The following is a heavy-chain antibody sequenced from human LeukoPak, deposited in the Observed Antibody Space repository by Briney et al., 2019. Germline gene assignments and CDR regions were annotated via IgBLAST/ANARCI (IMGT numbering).Heavy chain of an antibody. CDR1: GGTFSSYA. J-gene: IGHJ4*02. CDR2: IIPIFGTA. V-gene: IGHV1-69*05. Sequence: GASVKVSCKASGGTFSSYAISWVRQAPGQGLEWMGRIIPIFGTANYAQKFQSRVTITTDESTSTAYMELSSLRSEDTAVYYCAREDYYDSSGYCEIWGQGTLVTVSS. D-gene: IGHD3-22*01. CDR3: AREDYYDSSGYCEI.